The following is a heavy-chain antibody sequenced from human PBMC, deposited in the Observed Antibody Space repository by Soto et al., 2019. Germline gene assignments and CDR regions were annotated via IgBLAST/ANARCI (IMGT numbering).Heavy chain of an antibody. J-gene: IGHJ6*02. CDR3: TTDIWVSGGLDA. D-gene: IGHD3-10*01. V-gene: IGHV3-15*07. CDR2: IKHKTDGGTT. Sequence: EVQLAESGGGLVKPGGSLRLSCAASGFGLNNAWMNWVRQAPGKGPEWVGHIKHKTDGGTTEYAAPVKGRFTISRDDSKNMVYLQMNSLKTEDTAVYYCTTDIWVSGGLDAWGQGTTVTVSS. CDR1: GFGLNNAW.